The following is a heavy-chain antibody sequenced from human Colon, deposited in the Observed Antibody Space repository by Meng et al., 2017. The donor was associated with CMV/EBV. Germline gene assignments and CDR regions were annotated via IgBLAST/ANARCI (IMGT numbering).Heavy chain of an antibody. CDR2: IYYGGNT. J-gene: IGHJ3*01. CDR3: ARISREYQLPHGAFDV. Sequence: SETLSLTCVVSGVSISSSGHYWGWIHQPPGKGLEWIGTIYYGGNTYYNPSLKSRLTISLATSENRFSLNLRAVTAADTAVYYCARISREYQLPHGAFDVWGQGTLVTVSS. D-gene: IGHD2-2*01. V-gene: IGHV4-39*07. CDR1: GVSISSSGHY.